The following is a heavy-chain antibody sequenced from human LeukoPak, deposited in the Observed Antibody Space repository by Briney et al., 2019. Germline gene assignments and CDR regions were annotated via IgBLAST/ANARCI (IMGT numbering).Heavy chain of an antibody. CDR3: AKVGLTVTTILDYFDY. V-gene: IGHV3-21*01. CDR2: ITSSSSYT. D-gene: IGHD4-11*01. Sequence: GGSLRLSCAAPGITFSNYNMNWVRQAPGKGLEWISSITSSSSYTFYADSVKGRFTISRDNAKNSLYLQMNSLRAEDTAVYYCAKVGLTVTTILDYFDYWGQGTLVIVSS. J-gene: IGHJ4*02. CDR1: GITFSNYN.